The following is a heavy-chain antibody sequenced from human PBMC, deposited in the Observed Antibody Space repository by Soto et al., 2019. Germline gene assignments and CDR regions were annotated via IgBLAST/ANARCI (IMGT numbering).Heavy chain of an antibody. CDR2: ISGSGGST. Sequence: EVQLLESGGGLVQPGGSLRLSCAASGFTFSSYAMSWVRQAPGKGLEWVSAISGSGGSTYYADSVKGRFTISRDNSXXPLYLQMNSLRAEDTAVYYCANRPISVVVAGVDHYWGQGTLVTVSS. CDR1: GFTFSSYA. D-gene: IGHD3-22*01. J-gene: IGHJ4*02. CDR3: ANRPISVVVAGVDHY. V-gene: IGHV3-23*01.